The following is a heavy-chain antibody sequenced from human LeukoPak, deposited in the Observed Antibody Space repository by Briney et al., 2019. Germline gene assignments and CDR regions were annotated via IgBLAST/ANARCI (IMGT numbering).Heavy chain of an antibody. CDR2: INPNSGDT. J-gene: IGHJ4*02. V-gene: IGHV1-2*02. Sequence: GASVKVSCKTSGYTFSDYYIHWIRQAPGQGLEWVGWINPNSGDTDYAQKFQGRVTVTRDTSISTAYMELGSLRSDDTAVYYCARDSTRYYYDSSGYWDYWGQGTLVTVSS. D-gene: IGHD3-22*01. CDR3: ARDSTRYYYDSSGYWDY. CDR1: GYTFSDYY.